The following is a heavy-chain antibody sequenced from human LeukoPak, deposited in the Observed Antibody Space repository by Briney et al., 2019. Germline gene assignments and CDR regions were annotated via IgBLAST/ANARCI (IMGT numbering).Heavy chain of an antibody. Sequence: GGSLRLSCAGSGFPFSNFTMNWVRQAPGKGLEWVAVISYDGSNKYYADSVKGRFTISRDNSKNTLYLQMNSLRAEDTAVYYCARMSTGWSTDYYYYMDVWGKGTTVTVSS. CDR3: ARMSTGWSTDYYYYMDV. J-gene: IGHJ6*03. CDR2: ISYDGSNK. V-gene: IGHV3-30*04. CDR1: GFPFSNFT. D-gene: IGHD2-15*01.